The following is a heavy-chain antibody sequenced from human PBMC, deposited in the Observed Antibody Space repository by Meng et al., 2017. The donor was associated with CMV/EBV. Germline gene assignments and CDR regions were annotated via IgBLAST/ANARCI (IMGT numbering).Heavy chain of an antibody. CDR1: GYTFTSYD. Sequence: ASVKVSCKASGYTFTSYDINWVRQATGQGLEWMGWMNPNSGNTGYAQKFQGRVTMTRNTSISTAYMELSSLRSEDTAVYYCARGRVPIVVVPAAYNWFDPWGQGTLVTVPQ. J-gene: IGHJ5*02. CDR3: ARGRVPIVVVPAAYNWFDP. CDR2: MNPNSGNT. V-gene: IGHV1-8*01. D-gene: IGHD2-2*01.